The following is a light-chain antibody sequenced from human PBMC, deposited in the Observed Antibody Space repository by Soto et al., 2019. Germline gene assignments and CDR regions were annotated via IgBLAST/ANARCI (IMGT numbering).Light chain of an antibody. Sequence: QSALTQPASVSGSPGQSITISCTGTSSDDGGYNYVSWYQQHPGKAPKLLIYEVSNRPSGVSHRFSGSKSGNTASLTISGLQAEDEADYYCSSYISTSTAPYVFGTGTKLTVL. V-gene: IGLV2-14*01. J-gene: IGLJ1*01. CDR2: EVS. CDR1: SSDDGGYNY. CDR3: SSYISTSTAPYV.